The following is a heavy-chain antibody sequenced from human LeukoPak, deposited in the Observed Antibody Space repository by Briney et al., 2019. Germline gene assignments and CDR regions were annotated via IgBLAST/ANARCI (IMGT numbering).Heavy chain of an antibody. CDR2: IKHSGST. CDR3: ARLWFSVTWFDP. D-gene: IGHD3-10*01. V-gene: IGHV4-34*01. Sequence: PSETLSLTCAVSGGSFSGYYLSWIRQPPGKGLELIGEIKHSGSTNYNPSLKSRVSISVDTSKNQFSLKLSSVTAADTAVYYCARLWFSVTWFDPWGQGTLVTVSS. J-gene: IGHJ5*02. CDR1: GGSFSGYY.